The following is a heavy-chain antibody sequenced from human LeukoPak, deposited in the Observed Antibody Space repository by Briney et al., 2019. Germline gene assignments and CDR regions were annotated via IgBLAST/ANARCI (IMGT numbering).Heavy chain of an antibody. CDR1: GFTFSNYW. V-gene: IGHV3-69-1*01. CDR2: ISSSSYI. Sequence: GGSLRLSCAAPGFTFSNYWMHWVRQAPGKGLEWVSSISSSSYIYYADSVKGRFTISRDNAKNSLYLQMNSLRAEDTAVYYCAREPGSGWSDYWGQGTLVTVSS. D-gene: IGHD6-19*01. J-gene: IGHJ4*02. CDR3: AREPGSGWSDY.